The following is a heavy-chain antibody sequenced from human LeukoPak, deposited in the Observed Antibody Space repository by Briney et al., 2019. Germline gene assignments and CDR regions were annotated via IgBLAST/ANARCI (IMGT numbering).Heavy chain of an antibody. D-gene: IGHD4-17*01. CDR2: IKQDGSEK. Sequence: GGSLRLSCAASGFTYSYWMSWVRQAPGKGLEWVANIKQDGSEKYYVDSVKGRFTISRDNAKNSLYLQMNSLRAEDTAVYYCARASRATVTTFFDYWGQGTLVTVSS. J-gene: IGHJ4*02. CDR3: ARASRATVTTFFDY. CDR1: GFTYSYW. V-gene: IGHV3-7*01.